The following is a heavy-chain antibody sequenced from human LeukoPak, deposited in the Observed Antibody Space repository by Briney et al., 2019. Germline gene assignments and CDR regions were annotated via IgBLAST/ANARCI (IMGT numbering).Heavy chain of an antibody. D-gene: IGHD3-16*01. CDR1: GDSISSYY. V-gene: IGHV4-59*01. Sequence: SETLSLTCTVSGDSISSYYWSWIRQPPGKGLEWIGYIYYSGNINYNPSLKGRVTMSVDTSKNQFSLKLSSVTAADTAAYYCARYAGGGFYMDVWGKGTTVTISS. J-gene: IGHJ6*03. CDR3: ARYAGGGFYMDV. CDR2: IYYSGNI.